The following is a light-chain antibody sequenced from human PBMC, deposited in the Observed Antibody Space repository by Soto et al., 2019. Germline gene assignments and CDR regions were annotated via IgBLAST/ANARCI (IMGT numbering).Light chain of an antibody. V-gene: IGKV3-15*01. CDR3: QQYNKWPLA. CDR1: ESVSSN. J-gene: IGKJ1*01. Sequence: IVMRQSPATLSVSPGESATLFCRASESVSSNLAWYQQKPGQAPRLLIYGASTRATGIPARFSGSGSGTESTLTISSLQSEDLAVYHCQQYNKWPLAFGQGTKVEIK. CDR2: GAS.